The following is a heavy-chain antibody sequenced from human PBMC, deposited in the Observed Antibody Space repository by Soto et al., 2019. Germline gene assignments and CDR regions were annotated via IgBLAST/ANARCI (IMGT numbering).Heavy chain of an antibody. CDR2: ISYDGSNK. CDR1: GFTFSSYG. J-gene: IGHJ4*02. V-gene: IGHV3-30*18. D-gene: IGHD3-10*01. CDR3: AKDRMGAGVRGYFDY. Sequence: QVQLVESGGGVVQPGKSLRLSCAGSGFTFSSYGMGWVRQAPGKGLEWVAVISYDGSNKYYADSVKGRFTISRDNSKNTLYLQMRSLSADDTAVYYCAKDRMGAGVRGYFDYWGQGTLVTVSS.